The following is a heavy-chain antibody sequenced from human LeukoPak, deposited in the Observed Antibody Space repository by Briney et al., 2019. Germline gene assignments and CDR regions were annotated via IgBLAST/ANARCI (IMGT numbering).Heavy chain of an antibody. CDR2: IYYSGTT. Sequence: SETLSLTCTVSGGSISSNSYYWGWIRQSPGKGLEWIGSIYYSGTTYYNPASKSRATISVDTSNNQFSLKVTSVTAADAAAYFCSRAVAGPLRPFDYWGQGTLVTVSS. CDR3: SRAVAGPLRPFDY. J-gene: IGHJ4*02. CDR1: GGSISSNSYY. D-gene: IGHD6-19*01. V-gene: IGHV4-39*07.